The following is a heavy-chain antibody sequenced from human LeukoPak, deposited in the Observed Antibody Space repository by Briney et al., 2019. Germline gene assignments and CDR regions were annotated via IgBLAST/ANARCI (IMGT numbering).Heavy chain of an antibody. J-gene: IGHJ4*02. V-gene: IGHV1-46*01. Sequence: ASVKVSCKASGYTFTSYYMHWVRQAPGQGLEWMGIINPSGGSTSYAQKFQGRVTMTRDTSTSTAYMELRSLRSDDTAVYYCARDEWTTAIYYFDYWGQGTLVTVSS. D-gene: IGHD5-18*01. CDR1: GYTFTSYY. CDR3: ARDEWTTAIYYFDY. CDR2: INPSGGST.